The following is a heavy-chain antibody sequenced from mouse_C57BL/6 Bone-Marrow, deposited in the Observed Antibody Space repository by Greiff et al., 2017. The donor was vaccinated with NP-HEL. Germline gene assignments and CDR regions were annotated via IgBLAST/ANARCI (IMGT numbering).Heavy chain of an antibody. CDR3: ARSGWLLPYYYAMDY. Sequence: QVQLQQSGPELVKPGASVKISCKASGYTFTDYYINWVKQRPGQGLEWIGWIFPGSGSTYYNEKFKGKATLTVDKSSSTAYMLLSSLTSEDSAVYFCARSGWLLPYYYAMDYWGQGTSVTVSS. CDR2: IFPGSGST. D-gene: IGHD2-3*01. V-gene: IGHV1-75*01. CDR1: GYTFTDYY. J-gene: IGHJ4*01.